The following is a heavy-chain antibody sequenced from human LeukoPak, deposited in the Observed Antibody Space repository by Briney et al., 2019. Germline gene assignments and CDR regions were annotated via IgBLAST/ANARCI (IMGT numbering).Heavy chain of an antibody. Sequence: PSETLSLTWTVSGGSISSSSYYWGWIRQPPGKGLEWIGSIYYSGSTYYNLSLKSRVTISVDTSKNQFSLKLSSVTAADTAVYYCATVGATSKRVYYFDYWGQGTLVTVSS. J-gene: IGHJ4*02. D-gene: IGHD1-26*01. CDR3: ATVGATSKRVYYFDY. CDR2: IYYSGST. V-gene: IGHV4-39*07. CDR1: GGSISSSSYY.